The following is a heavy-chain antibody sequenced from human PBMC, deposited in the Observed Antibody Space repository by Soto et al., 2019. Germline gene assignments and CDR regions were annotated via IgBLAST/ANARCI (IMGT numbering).Heavy chain of an antibody. D-gene: IGHD1-26*01. Sequence: SQTLSLTCAISGDSVSSDSAAWNWIRQSPSRGLEWLGRTYYRSRWYTDYAVSVKSRITINPDTSKNQFSLQLNSVTPEDTAVYYCARDLRPGIVGATMLYYGMDVWGQGTTVTVSS. V-gene: IGHV6-1*01. CDR2: TYYRSRWYT. CDR3: ARDLRPGIVGATMLYYGMDV. J-gene: IGHJ6*02. CDR1: GDSVSSDSAA.